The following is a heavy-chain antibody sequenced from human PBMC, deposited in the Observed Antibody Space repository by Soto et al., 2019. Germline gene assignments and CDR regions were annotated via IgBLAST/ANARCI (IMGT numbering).Heavy chain of an antibody. CDR3: ARASALSYCSGGSCYSGYFQH. V-gene: IGHV4-30-4*02. J-gene: IGHJ1*01. CDR2: IYYSGST. Sequence: GTPSETLSLTCTVSGGSISSGDYYWSWIRQPPGKGLEWIGYIYYSGSTYYNPSLKSRVTISVDTSKNQFSLKLSSVTAADTAVYYCARASALSYCSGGSCYSGYFQHWGQGTLVTVSS. CDR1: GGSISSGDYY. D-gene: IGHD2-15*01.